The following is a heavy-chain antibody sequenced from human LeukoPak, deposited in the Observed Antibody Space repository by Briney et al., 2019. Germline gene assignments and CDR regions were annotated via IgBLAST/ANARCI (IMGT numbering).Heavy chain of an antibody. J-gene: IGHJ4*02. CDR1: GFTVSSNY. CDR3: ARGFSGTPELY. CDR2: IYSGGST. D-gene: IGHD1-1*01. Sequence: GGSLRLSCAASGFTVSSNYMSWVRQAPGKGLEWVSVIYSGGSTYYADSVKGRFTISRDNSKNTLYLQMNSLRAEDTAVYYCARGFSGTPELYWGQGTLVTVFS. V-gene: IGHV3-53*01.